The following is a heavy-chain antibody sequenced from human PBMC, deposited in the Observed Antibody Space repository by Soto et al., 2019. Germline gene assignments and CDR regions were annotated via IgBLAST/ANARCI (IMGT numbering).Heavy chain of an antibody. Sequence: QVQLVESGGGVVQPGRSLRLSCAASGFTFSSYGMHWVRQAPGKGLEWVAVIWYDGSNKYYADSVKGRFTISRDNSKNTLYIQMNSRRAEDTAVYYCARGSSSGYSAFDYWGQGTLVTVSS. D-gene: IGHD3-22*01. J-gene: IGHJ4*02. CDR1: GFTFSSYG. CDR3: ARGSSSGYSAFDY. CDR2: IWYDGSNK. V-gene: IGHV3-33*01.